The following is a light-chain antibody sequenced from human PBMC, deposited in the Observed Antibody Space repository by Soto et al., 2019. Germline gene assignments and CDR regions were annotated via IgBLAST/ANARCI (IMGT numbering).Light chain of an antibody. Sequence: QSALTQPASVSGSPGQSITISCTGTSSDVGGYNYVSWYQQHPGKAPTLIIFEVSYRPSGISNRFSASKSGDTASLTISGLQADDEADYYCCSYTDSRTHIFESGTKVTGL. V-gene: IGLV2-14*01. CDR3: CSYTDSRTHI. CDR1: SSDVGGYNY. J-gene: IGLJ1*01. CDR2: EVS.